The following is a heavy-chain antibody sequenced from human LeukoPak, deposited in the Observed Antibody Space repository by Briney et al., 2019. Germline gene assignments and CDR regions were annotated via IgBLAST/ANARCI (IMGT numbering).Heavy chain of an antibody. J-gene: IGHJ2*01. CDR3: ARGGSHRYFDP. CDR1: GGSITNYY. CDR2: IYYSGIT. V-gene: IGHV4-59*01. Sequence: SETLSLTCNVSGGSITNYYWTWIRQAPGKELEWIGNIYYSGITDYNPALQSRVTMSVDTAKNHFSLKLTSVTAADTAVYSCARGGSHRYFDPWGRGTLVTVSA.